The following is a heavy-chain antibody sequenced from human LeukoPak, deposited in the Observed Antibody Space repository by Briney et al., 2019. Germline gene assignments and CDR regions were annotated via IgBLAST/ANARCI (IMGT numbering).Heavy chain of an antibody. CDR3: AHRQRSYSYDCYFDF. D-gene: IGHD5-18*01. CDR1: GFSLSTSGVG. J-gene: IGHJ4*02. Sequence: SGPTLVKPTQTLTLNCTFSGFSLSTSGVGVGWIRQPPGKALEWLAFIYCDDDKRYSPSLKSRLTITKDTSKNQVVLTMTNMDPVDTATYYCAHRQRSYSYDCYFDFWGQGTLVTVSS. CDR2: IYCDDDK. V-gene: IGHV2-5*02.